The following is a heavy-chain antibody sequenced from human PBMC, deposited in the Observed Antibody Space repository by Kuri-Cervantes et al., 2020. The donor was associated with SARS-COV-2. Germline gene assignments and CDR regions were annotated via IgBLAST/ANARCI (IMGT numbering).Heavy chain of an antibody. J-gene: IGHJ4*02. CDR2: IYYSGST. CDR3: TTVGYNDFWSGFDY. Sequence: GSRRPSCTVSGGSSSSSCYYWGWIRQPPGKGLEWFGSIYYSGSTYYNPSLKSRVTISVDTSKNQFSLKLSSVTAADTAVYYCTTVGYNDFWSGFDYWGQGTLVTVSS. CDR1: GGSSSSSCYY. D-gene: IGHD3-3*01. V-gene: IGHV4-39*01.